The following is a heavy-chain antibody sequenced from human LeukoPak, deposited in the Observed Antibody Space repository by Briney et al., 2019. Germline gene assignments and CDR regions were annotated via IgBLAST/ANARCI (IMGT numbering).Heavy chain of an antibody. V-gene: IGHV1-2*02. CDR2: INPNSGGT. Sequence: ASVKVSCKASGYTFTGDYMHWVRQAPGQGLEWTGWINPNSGGTNYAQKFQGRVTLTRDTSISTAYMELSSLRSDDTAVYYCARVNGYTYTYYFDYWGQGTLVTVSS. CDR3: ARVNGYTYTYYFDY. CDR1: GYTFTGDY. D-gene: IGHD5-18*01. J-gene: IGHJ4*02.